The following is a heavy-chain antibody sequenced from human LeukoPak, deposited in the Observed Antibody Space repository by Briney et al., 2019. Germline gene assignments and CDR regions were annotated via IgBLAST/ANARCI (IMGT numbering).Heavy chain of an antibody. J-gene: IGHJ4*02. CDR3: AKDLSLYCGGDCYRNEFYFDY. V-gene: IGHV3-23*01. Sequence: TGGSLRLSCAASGFTFSSYAMSWVRQAPGRGLEWVSAISGSGGSTYYADSVKGRFTISRDKSKNTLYLQMNSLRAEDTAVYYCAKDLSLYCGGDCYRNEFYFDYWGQGTLVTVSS. CDR2: ISGSGGST. CDR1: GFTFSSYA. D-gene: IGHD2-21*02.